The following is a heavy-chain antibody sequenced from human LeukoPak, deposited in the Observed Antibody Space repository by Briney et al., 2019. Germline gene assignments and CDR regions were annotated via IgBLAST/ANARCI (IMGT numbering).Heavy chain of an antibody. CDR1: GYTFTADY. V-gene: IGHV1-2*02. Sequence: ASVKVSCMASGYTFTADYIHWLRQAPGQGLEWMGWINPNSADTHYPQKFQGRVTLTSDTSISTAYMELSRLSPDDTAIYYCARDLRGNSVFFDYWGQGTLVTVSS. J-gene: IGHJ4*02. D-gene: IGHD4-23*01. CDR2: INPNSADT. CDR3: ARDLRGNSVFFDY.